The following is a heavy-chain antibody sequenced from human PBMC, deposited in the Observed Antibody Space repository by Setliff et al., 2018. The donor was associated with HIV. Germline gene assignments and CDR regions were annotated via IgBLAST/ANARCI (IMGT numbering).Heavy chain of an antibody. CDR1: GFRFSGSA. CDR3: AREGYSSSDAFDI. V-gene: IGHV3-73*01. J-gene: IGHJ3*02. Sequence: GESLKISCEASGFRFSGSAMHWVRQASGKGLEWVGRIPRKADSYATTYAASLEGRFTISRDNAKNTLYLRMSSLRAEDTAVYYCAREGYSSSDAFDIWGQGTVVTVSS. CDR2: IPRKADSYAT. D-gene: IGHD6-19*01.